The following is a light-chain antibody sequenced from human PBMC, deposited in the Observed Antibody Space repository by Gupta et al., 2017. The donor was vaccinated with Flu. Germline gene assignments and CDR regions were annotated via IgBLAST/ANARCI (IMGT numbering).Light chain of an antibody. Sequence: AFQMTQSPSSLSASVGDSVTITCRARHDIKNNLGWYQQRPGKAPKVLIYGASSLQSGVPSRFSGSGAGTDFTLTISNLQPEDFATYYWLQDSYDWSFGQGTKVESK. CDR3: LQDSYDWS. CDR1: HDIKNN. CDR2: GAS. V-gene: IGKV1-6*01. J-gene: IGKJ1*01.